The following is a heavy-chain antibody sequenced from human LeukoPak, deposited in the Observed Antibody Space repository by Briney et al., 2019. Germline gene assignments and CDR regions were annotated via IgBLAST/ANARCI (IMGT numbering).Heavy chain of an antibody. J-gene: IGHJ5*02. CDR3: ARGVAVARQRWFDP. Sequence: PSETLSLTCAVYGGSFSGYYWSWIRQPPGKGLEWIGEINHSGSTNYNPSLKSRVTISVDTSKNQFSLKLSSVTAADTAVYYCARGVAVARQRWFDPWGQGTLVTVSS. D-gene: IGHD6-19*01. V-gene: IGHV4-34*01. CDR1: GGSFSGYY. CDR2: INHSGST.